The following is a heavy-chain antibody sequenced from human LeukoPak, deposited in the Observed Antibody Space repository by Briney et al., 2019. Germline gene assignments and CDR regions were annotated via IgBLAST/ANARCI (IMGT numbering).Heavy chain of an antibody. V-gene: IGHV4-39*07. Sequence: SETLSLTCTVSGGSISSRSFYWGWIRQPPGKGLEWIGSISDSGSTYYNPSLKSRVVISVDTSKDQFSLKLTSVTAADTAVYYCARVVNWGLRYFDLWGRGTLVTVSS. CDR2: ISDSGST. J-gene: IGHJ2*01. CDR3: ARVVNWGLRYFDL. CDR1: GGSISSRSFY. D-gene: IGHD7-27*01.